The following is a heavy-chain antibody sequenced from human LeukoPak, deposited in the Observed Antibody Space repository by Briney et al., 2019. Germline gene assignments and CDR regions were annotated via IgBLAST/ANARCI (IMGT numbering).Heavy chain of an antibody. CDR3: AKEVRSSGRAGIFDY. Sequence: GGSLRLSCSASGFSFSTSAMHWVRQAPGKGPQFVSAITTNGRSTYYADSVKGRFTISRDNSKSTLDLQMNSLSAEDTAVYYCAKEVRSSGRAGIFDYWGQGTLVTVSS. CDR1: GFSFSTSA. J-gene: IGHJ4*02. CDR2: ITTNGRST. V-gene: IGHV3-64*04. D-gene: IGHD6-19*01.